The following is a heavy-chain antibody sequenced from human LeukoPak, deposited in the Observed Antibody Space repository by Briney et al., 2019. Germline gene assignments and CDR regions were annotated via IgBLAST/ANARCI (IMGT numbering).Heavy chain of an antibody. Sequence: PSQTLSLTCVVSGGSISSGRYSWSWIRQPPGKGLEWIGYIYHSGSTYYNPSLKSRVTISVDRSKNQFSLRLSPVTAADTAVYYCARGASVAGRDWFDPWGQGTLVTVSS. CDR2: IYHSGST. J-gene: IGHJ5*02. D-gene: IGHD6-13*01. V-gene: IGHV4-30-2*01. CDR1: GGSISSGRYS. CDR3: ARGASVAGRDWFDP.